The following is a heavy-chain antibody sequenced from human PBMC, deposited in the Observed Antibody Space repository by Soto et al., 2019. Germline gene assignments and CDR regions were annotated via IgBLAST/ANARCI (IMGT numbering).Heavy chain of an antibody. D-gene: IGHD2-15*01. CDR3: TRAPGYCSAGRCSHLGYFDY. J-gene: IGHJ4*02. V-gene: IGHV3-9*01. Sequence: PGGSLRLSCTTSGFTFEDYARHWVRQAPGKGLEWVSGLNWNSGTIDYADSVKGRFSISRDNAKNSLYLQMNSLRAGDTALYHCTRAPGYCSAGRCSHLGYFDYWGQGTLDTVSS. CDR2: LNWNSGTI. CDR1: GFTFEDYA.